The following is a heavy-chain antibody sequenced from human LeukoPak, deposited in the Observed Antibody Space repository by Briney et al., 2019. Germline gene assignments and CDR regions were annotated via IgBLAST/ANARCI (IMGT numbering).Heavy chain of an antibody. V-gene: IGHV4-39*01. J-gene: IGHJ4*02. CDR3: ARHHGGHQRWLQGFDL. Sequence: PGGSLRLSCAASGFTFSSYAMSWVRQAPGKGLEWIGSFYFSGSTHYNPSLKSRVTTSEDTSKNQFSLKLTSVTAADTAVYYCARHHGGHQRWLQGFDLWGQGTLVTVSS. D-gene: IGHD5-24*01. CDR1: GFTFSSYA. CDR2: FYFSGST.